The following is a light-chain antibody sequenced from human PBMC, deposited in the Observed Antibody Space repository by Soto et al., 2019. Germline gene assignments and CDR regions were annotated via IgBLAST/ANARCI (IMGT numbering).Light chain of an antibody. Sequence: DIQMTQSPSSVSASVGDRVTITCRASQGISSWLAWYQQKPGKAPKLLIYAASSLQSGVPSRFSGSGPGTDFPPPISSLQPEVLEPYFCQKTKGSPLTLGGGPKVKIK. V-gene: IGKV1-12*01. CDR2: AAS. J-gene: IGKJ4*01. CDR3: QKTKGSPLT. CDR1: QGISSW.